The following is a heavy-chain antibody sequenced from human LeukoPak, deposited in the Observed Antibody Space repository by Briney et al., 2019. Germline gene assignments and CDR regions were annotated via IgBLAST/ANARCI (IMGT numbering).Heavy chain of an antibody. V-gene: IGHV3-30*04. J-gene: IGHJ4*02. CDR2: ISYDGSNK. Sequence: GGSLRLSCAASGFTFSSYAMHWVRQAPGKGLEWVAFISYDGSNKYYADSVKGRFTISRDNSKNTLYLQMNNLRADDTAVYYCAKARYDGEVMIAATDYWGQGTLVTVSS. D-gene: IGHD2-15*01. CDR3: AKARYDGEVMIAATDY. CDR1: GFTFSSYA.